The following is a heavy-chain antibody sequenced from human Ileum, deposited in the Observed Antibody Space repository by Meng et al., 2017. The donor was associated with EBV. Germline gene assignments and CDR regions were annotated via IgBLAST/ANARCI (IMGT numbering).Heavy chain of an antibody. Sequence: QVQLVQSGAEVKKPGASVKVSCKASGYTFTGYYIHWVRQAPGQGLEWMGWINPNTGGTKYAQKFQGWVTLTRDTSISTACMELSRLRSDDTAVYYCARGRYELIWGLVDPWGQGTLLTVSS. J-gene: IGHJ5*02. V-gene: IGHV1-2*04. D-gene: IGHD1-1*01. CDR1: GYTFTGYY. CDR3: ARGRYELIWGLVDP. CDR2: INPNTGGT.